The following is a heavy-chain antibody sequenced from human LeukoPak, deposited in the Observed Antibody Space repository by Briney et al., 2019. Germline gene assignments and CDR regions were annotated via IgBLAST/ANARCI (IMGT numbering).Heavy chain of an antibody. CDR2: INPSGGST. J-gene: IGHJ6*03. CDR3: ARAGDGGSGSFTAHYYYYMDV. CDR1: GYTFTGYY. Sequence: ASVKVSCKASGYTFTGYYMHWVRQAPGQGLEWMGIINPSGGSTSYAQKFQGRVTMTRDTSTSTVYMELSSLRSEDTAVYYCARAGDGGSGSFTAHYYYYMDVWGKGTTVTISS. D-gene: IGHD3-10*01. V-gene: IGHV1-46*01.